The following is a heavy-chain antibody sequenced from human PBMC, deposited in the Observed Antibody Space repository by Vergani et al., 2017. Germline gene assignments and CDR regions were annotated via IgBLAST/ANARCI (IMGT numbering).Heavy chain of an antibody. CDR2: ISGSGGST. Sequence: EVQLVESGGGLVQPGGSLRLSCAASGFTFSSYAMSWVRQAPGKGLEWVSAISGSGGSTYYADSVKGRFTISRDNSKNTLYLQMNSLRAEDTAVYYCAKEPPAYYYGSGSYLWKKARTDDAFDIWGQGTMVTVSS. V-gene: IGHV3-23*04. CDR1: GFTFSSYA. D-gene: IGHD3-10*01. J-gene: IGHJ3*02. CDR3: AKEPPAYYYGSGSYLWKKARTDDAFDI.